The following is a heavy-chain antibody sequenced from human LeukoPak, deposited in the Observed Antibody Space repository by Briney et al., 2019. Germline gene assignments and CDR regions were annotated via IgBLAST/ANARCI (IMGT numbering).Heavy chain of an antibody. CDR2: ISGGGSDT. J-gene: IGHJ2*01. V-gene: IGHV3-23*01. D-gene: IGHD7-27*01. CDR1: GFNFSPYG. CDR3: AKLGTYFYFDF. Sequence: GGSLRLSCAASGFNFSPYGMSWIRQAPGKGLEWVAGISGGGSDTYYADSVKGRFTISRDNFKNTVDLQMNSLRADDTAVYYCAKLGTYFYFDFWGRGTLVTVSS.